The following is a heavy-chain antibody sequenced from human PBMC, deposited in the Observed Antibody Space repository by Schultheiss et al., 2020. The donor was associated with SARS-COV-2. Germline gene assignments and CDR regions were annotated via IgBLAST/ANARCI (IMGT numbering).Heavy chain of an antibody. Sequence: GGSLRLSCAASGFTFSSYAMNWVRQAPGKGLEWVSVIYSGGSTYYADSVKGRFTISRDNSKNTLYLQMNSLRAEDTAVYYCAKDESTVTTGNFDYWGQGTLVTVSS. CDR3: AKDESTVTTGNFDY. CDR1: GFTFSSYA. D-gene: IGHD4-17*01. J-gene: IGHJ4*02. V-gene: IGHV3-23*03. CDR2: IYSGGST.